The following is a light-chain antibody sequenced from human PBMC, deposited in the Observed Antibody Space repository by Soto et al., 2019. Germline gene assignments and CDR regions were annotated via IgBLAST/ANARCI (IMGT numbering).Light chain of an antibody. V-gene: IGKV3-15*01. CDR3: QQRSDWPLLT. J-gene: IGKJ4*01. Sequence: EIMMTQSPGTLSASPGERATLSCRASQSVSSNLAWYQQKPGQAPRLLIYAVSTRATGIPARFSGSGSGTEFTLTISSLQSEDFAVYYCQQRSDWPLLTFGGGTKVEIK. CDR2: AVS. CDR1: QSVSSN.